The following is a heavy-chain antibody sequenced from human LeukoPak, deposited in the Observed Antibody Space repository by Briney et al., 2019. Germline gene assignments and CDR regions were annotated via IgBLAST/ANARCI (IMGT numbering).Heavy chain of an antibody. CDR2: IYYSGST. J-gene: IGHJ4*02. D-gene: IGHD2-2*01. Sequence: SETLSLTCTISGGPSSREGYNWRWIPQHPGKGLEWIGYIYYSGSTYYNPSLKSRVTISVDTSKNQCSLKLSSVTAADTAVYYCARGGGGIDIVVGPALMAHYFDYWGQGTLATVPS. V-gene: IGHV4-31*03. CDR1: GGPSSREGYN. CDR3: ARGGGGIDIVVGPALMAHYFDY.